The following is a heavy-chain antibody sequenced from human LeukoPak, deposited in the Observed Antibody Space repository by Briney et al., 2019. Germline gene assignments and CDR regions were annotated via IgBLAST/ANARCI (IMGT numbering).Heavy chain of an antibody. CDR3: ARAVWYYDILTGYYKPPFVCFDI. CDR2: ISGYNNNT. CDR1: GYAFDSYG. V-gene: IGHV1-18*01. Sequence: ASVKVSCKTSGYAFDSYGFHWVRQAPGQGLEWIGWISGYNNNTRHTQKFQGRVTMTTETSTRTAHMELRSLRSDDTAVYYCARAVWYYDILTGYYKPPFVCFDIWGQGTMVTVSS. J-gene: IGHJ3*02. D-gene: IGHD3-9*01.